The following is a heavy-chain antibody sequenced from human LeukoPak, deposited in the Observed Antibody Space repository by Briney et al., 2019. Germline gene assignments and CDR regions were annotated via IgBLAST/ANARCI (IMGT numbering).Heavy chain of an antibody. CDR1: GFTFSSYW. Sequence: GGSLRLSCAASGFTFSSYWMHCVRQAPGKGLVWVSRINSDGSSTSYADSVKGRFTISRDNAENTLYLQMNSLRAEDTAVYYCARDGSSWANWFDPWGQGTLVTVSS. CDR3: ARDGSSWANWFDP. V-gene: IGHV3-74*01. D-gene: IGHD6-13*01. CDR2: INSDGSST. J-gene: IGHJ5*02.